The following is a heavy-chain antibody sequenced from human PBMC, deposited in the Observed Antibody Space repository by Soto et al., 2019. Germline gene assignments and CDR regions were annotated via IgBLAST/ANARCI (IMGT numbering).Heavy chain of an antibody. CDR1: GGCSSIGGYS. Sequence: SETLSLTCAVSGGCSSIGGYSWSWIRQPPGKGLEWIGYIYHSGSTYYNPSLKSRVTISVDRSKNQFSLKLSSVTAADTAVYYCARTPMYWGQGTLVT. J-gene: IGHJ4*02. V-gene: IGHV4-30-2*01. CDR2: IYHSGST. CDR3: ARTPMY.